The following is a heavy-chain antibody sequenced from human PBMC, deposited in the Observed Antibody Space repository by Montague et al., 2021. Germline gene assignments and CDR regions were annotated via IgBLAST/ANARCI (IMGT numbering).Heavy chain of an antibody. CDR1: DGSFRGSS. V-gene: IGHV4-34*01. D-gene: IGHD1-26*01. J-gene: IGHJ5*02. CDR2: ITDSGSA. CDR3: ARALDQGATLMRAAAAPGSYFDP. Sequence: SETLSLTCAVDDGSFRGSSWSWMRLPPGKGLEWMGEITDSGSASYNPSLRGRVSISLDTSKNQFSLKLISVTAADTAVYFCARALDQGATLMRAAAAPGSYFDPWGQGTPVTVSS.